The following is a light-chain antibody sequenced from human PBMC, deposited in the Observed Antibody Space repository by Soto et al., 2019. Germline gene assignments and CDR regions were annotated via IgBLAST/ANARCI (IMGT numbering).Light chain of an antibody. V-gene: IGLV4-69*01. Sequence: QLVLTQSPSASASLGASVKLTCTLSSGHSSYAIAWHQQHPEKGPRYLMKVNSDGSHNKGDGVPDRFSGSSSGAERYLTISSLQSDDEADYYCQTWGSGILVVFGGGTKLTVL. CDR2: VNSDGSH. CDR3: QTWGSGILVV. J-gene: IGLJ2*01. CDR1: SGHSSYA.